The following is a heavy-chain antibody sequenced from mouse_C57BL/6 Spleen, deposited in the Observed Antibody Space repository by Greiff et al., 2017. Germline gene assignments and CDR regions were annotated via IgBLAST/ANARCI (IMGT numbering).Heavy chain of an antibody. CDR3: ARASRQLYFDY. J-gene: IGHJ2*01. Sequence: EVQVVESGPGLVKPSQSLSLTCSVTGYSITSGYYWNWIRQFPGNKLEWMGYISYDGSNNYNPSLKNRISITRDTSKNQFFLKLNSVTTEDTATYYCARASRQLYFDYWGQGTTLTVSS. D-gene: IGHD3-2*01. CDR1: GYSITSGYY. CDR2: ISYDGSN. V-gene: IGHV3-6*01.